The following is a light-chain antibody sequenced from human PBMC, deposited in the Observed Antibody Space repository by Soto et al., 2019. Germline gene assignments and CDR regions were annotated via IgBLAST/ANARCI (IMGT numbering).Light chain of an antibody. Sequence: DIQMTQSPSTLSASVGDRVTITCRASQSISSWLAWFQQKPGKAPKLLIYKASSLQSGVPSRFSGSESGTEFNLTISSLQPDYVATYYCQQYKPYSSTFGQGTKLEIK. J-gene: IGKJ2*01. CDR2: KAS. V-gene: IGKV1-5*03. CDR3: QQYKPYSST. CDR1: QSISSW.